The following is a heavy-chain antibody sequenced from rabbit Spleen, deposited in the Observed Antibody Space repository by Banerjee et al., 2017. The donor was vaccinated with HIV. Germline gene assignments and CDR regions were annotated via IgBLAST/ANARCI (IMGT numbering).Heavy chain of an antibody. CDR1: GFSFSSSYW. V-gene: IGHV1S45*01. J-gene: IGHJ3*01. Sequence: QEQLVESGGGLVKPEGSLTLTCTASGFSFSSSYWVCWVRQAPGKGLEWIACIYVVGSGDTDYASWATGRFTISKASSTTVTLQMTSLTAADTATYFCARDPSGREDFDLWGQGTLVTVS. CDR2: IYVVGSGDT. CDR3: ARDPSGREDFDL. D-gene: IGHD1-1*01.